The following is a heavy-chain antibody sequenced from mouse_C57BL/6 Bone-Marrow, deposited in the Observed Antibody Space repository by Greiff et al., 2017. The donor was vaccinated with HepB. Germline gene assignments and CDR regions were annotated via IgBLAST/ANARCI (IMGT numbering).Heavy chain of an antibody. CDR3: AREGGSVFDY. J-gene: IGHJ2*01. CDR1: GFTFSSYA. D-gene: IGHD1-1*01. V-gene: IGHV5-4*01. Sequence: EVQGVESGGGLVKPGGSLKLSCAASGFTFSSYAMSWVRQTPEKRLEWVATISDGGSYTYYPDNVKGRFTISRDNAKNNLYLQMSHLKSEDTAMYYCAREGGSVFDYWGQGTTLTVSS. CDR2: ISDGGSYT.